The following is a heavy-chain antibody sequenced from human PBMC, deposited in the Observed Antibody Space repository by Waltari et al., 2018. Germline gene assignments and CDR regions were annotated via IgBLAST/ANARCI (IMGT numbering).Heavy chain of an antibody. Sequence: QVQLEQSGAEVTKPGASMKVSCKVSGYALSELSMHWVRQAPGEGLEWMGGVNPEDGEIIYAQKFRGRVTMTEDTSTETVYMDLSSLRSEDTAVYYCATSNSGGRRGFDYWGQGTLVTVSS. J-gene: IGHJ4*02. D-gene: IGHD2-15*01. CDR2: VNPEDGEI. CDR1: GYALSELS. V-gene: IGHV1-24*01. CDR3: ATSNSGGRRGFDY.